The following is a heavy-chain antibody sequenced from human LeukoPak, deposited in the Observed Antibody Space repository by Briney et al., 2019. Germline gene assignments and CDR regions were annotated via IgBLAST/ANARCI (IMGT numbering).Heavy chain of an antibody. CDR3: ARGGRGYCTSSSCYFAY. CDR1: GDSVSSTA. V-gene: IGHV6-1*01. Sequence: SQTLSLTCAISGDSVSSTAWNWIRQSPSRGLEWLGRTYYRSKWYNDYAVSVKSRITNNPDTSKNQFSLQLNSVPHENTAVYYCARGGRGYCTSSSCYFAYGGQGTLVNVS. J-gene: IGHJ4*02. D-gene: IGHD2-2*01. CDR2: TYYRSKWYN.